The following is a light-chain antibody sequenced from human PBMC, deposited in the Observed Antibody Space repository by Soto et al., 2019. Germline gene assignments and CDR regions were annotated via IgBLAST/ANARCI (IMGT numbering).Light chain of an antibody. J-gene: IGKJ1*01. Sequence: DIQLTQSPSSLSASVGDKVTITCRASQTTSSWLAWYQQKPGKAPKLLIYKASTLKSGVPSRCSGSGSGTEFTLTISSLQPDDFATYYCQHYNSYSEAFGQGTKVDIK. CDR2: KAS. CDR1: QTTSSW. V-gene: IGKV1-5*03. CDR3: QHYNSYSEA.